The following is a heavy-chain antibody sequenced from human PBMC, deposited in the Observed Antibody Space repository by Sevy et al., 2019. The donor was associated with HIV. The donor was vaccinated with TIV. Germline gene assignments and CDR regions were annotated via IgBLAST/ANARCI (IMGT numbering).Heavy chain of an antibody. CDR3: SRGLYYYDMRGHQEPGDY. D-gene: IGHD3-22*01. J-gene: IGHJ4*02. Sequence: GGSLRLSCAASGITLTPYWMHWVRQVPGKGLVWVSRINSDGSSTSYAESVKGRFTISRDNGKNTVYLQMKSLGVEDMAVYFCSRGLYYYDMRGHQEPGDYWGQGVLVTVSS. CDR1: GITLTPYW. V-gene: IGHV3-74*01. CDR2: INSDGSST.